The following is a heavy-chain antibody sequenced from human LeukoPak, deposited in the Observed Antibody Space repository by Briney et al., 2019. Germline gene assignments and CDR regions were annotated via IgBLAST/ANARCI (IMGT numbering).Heavy chain of an antibody. D-gene: IGHD1-7*01. CDR2: ISGSGGST. V-gene: IGHV3-23*01. Sequence: GGSLRLSCAASGFTFSSYAMSWVRQAPGKGLEWVSAISGSGGSTYYADSVKVRFTISRDNSKNTLYLQMNSLRAEDTAVYYCAKQGRNYEVRDYWGQGTLVTVSS. CDR3: AKQGRNYEVRDY. J-gene: IGHJ4*02. CDR1: GFTFSSYA.